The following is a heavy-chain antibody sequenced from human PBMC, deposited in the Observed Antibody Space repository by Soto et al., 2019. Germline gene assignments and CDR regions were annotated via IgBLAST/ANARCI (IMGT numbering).Heavy chain of an antibody. V-gene: IGHV1-18*04. D-gene: IGHD6-13*01. CDR3: ARFVAAAGRGGWFDH. CDR2: ISAYNGNT. J-gene: IGHJ5*02. Sequence: ASVKVSCKASGYTFTSYGISWVRQAPGQGLEWMGWISAYNGNTNYAQKLQGRVTMTTDTSTSTAYMELRSLRSDDTAVYYCARFVAAAGRGGWFDHWGQGTLVTVSS. CDR1: GYTFTSYG.